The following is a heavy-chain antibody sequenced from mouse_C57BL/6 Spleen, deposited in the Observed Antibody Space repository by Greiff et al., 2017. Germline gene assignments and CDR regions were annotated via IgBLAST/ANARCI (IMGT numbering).Heavy chain of an antibody. D-gene: IGHD2-1*01. J-gene: IGHJ4*01. CDR2: ISYSGST. CDR1: GYSITSGYD. CDR3: ARGCNYDAMDY. Sequence: EVKLMESGPGMVKPSQSLSLTCTVTGYSITSGYDWHWIRHFPGNKLEWMGYISYSGSTNYNPSLKSRISITHDTSKNHFFLKLNSVTTEDTATYYCARGCNYDAMDYWGQGTSVTVSS. V-gene: IGHV3-1*01.